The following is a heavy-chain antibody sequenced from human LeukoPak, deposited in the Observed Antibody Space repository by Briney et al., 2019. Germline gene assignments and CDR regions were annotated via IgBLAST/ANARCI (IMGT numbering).Heavy chain of an antibody. CDR3: ARQATNRVVSDY. D-gene: IGHD3-3*01. Sequence: GESLKISCEGSGYSFSNYWIAWVRQMLGKGLEWMGIIYPADSDTRYSPSFQGQVTISADKSISTAYLQWSSLKASDTAMYYCARQATNRVVSDYWGQGTQVTVSS. CDR1: GYSFSNYW. J-gene: IGHJ4*02. CDR2: IYPADSDT. V-gene: IGHV5-51*01.